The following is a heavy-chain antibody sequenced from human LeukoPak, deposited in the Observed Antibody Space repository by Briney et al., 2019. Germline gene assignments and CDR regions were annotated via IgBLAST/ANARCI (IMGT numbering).Heavy chain of an antibody. CDR1: GFTFSSYW. D-gene: IGHD3-16*01. CDR3: ARDRGGIEGLYYYYYGMDV. V-gene: IGHV3-74*01. J-gene: IGHJ6*02. Sequence: PGGSLRLSCAASGFTFSSYWMHWVRQAPGKGLVWVSRINSDGSSTNYADSVKGRFTISRDNARNTLYLQMNSLRAEDTAVYYCARDRGGIEGLYYYYYGMDVWGQGTTVTVSS. CDR2: INSDGSST.